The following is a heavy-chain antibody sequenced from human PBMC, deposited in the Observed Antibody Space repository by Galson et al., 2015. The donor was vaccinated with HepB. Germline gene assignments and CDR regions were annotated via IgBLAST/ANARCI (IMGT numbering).Heavy chain of an antibody. V-gene: IGHV4-34*01. CDR1: GGSFSGYY. CDR2: INHSGST. J-gene: IGHJ4*02. CDR3: ARKGWELRGGSDY. Sequence: ETLSLTCAVYGGSFSGYYWSWIRQPPGKGLEWIGEINHSGSTNYNPSLKSRVTISVDTSKNQFSLKLSSVTAADTAVYYCARKGWELRGGSDYWGQGTLVTVSS. D-gene: IGHD1-26*01.